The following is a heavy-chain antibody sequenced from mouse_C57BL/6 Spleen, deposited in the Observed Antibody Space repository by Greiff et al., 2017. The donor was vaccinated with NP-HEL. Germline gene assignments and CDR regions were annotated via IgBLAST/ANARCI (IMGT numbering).Heavy chain of an antibody. J-gene: IGHJ1*03. Sequence: EVHLVESGGGLVQSGRSLRLSCATSGFTFSDFYMEWVRQAPGKGLEWIAASRNKANDYTTEYSASVKGRFIVSRDTSQSILYLQMNALRAEDTAIYYCARGLPYYYSNTGYFDVWGTGTTVTVSS. V-gene: IGHV7-1*01. CDR3: ARGLPYYYSNTGYFDV. CDR1: GFTFSDFY. D-gene: IGHD2-5*01. CDR2: SRNKANDYTT.